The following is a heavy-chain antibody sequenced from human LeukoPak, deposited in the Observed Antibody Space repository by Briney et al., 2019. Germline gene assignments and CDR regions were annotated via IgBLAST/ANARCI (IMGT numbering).Heavy chain of an antibody. V-gene: IGHV4-34*01. CDR3: ARAPVGRPYYYGSGSYYKKYYYYYMDV. Sequence: SETLSLTCAVYGGSFSGYYWSWIRQPPGKGLEWIGETNHSGSTNYNPSLKSRVTISVDTSKNQFSLKLSSVTAADTAVYYCARAPVGRPYYYGSGSYYKKYYYYYMDVRGKGTTVTVSS. CDR2: TNHSGST. J-gene: IGHJ6*03. CDR1: GGSFSGYY. D-gene: IGHD3-10*01.